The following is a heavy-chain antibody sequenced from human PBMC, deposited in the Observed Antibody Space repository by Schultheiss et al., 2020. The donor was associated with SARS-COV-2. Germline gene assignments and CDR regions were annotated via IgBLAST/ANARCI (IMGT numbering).Heavy chain of an antibody. J-gene: IGHJ6*03. CDR2: IWYDGSNK. V-gene: IGHV3-33*08. CDR1: GFTFSSYA. D-gene: IGHD2-2*01. CDR3: ARASDCSSTSCYHLSHYYYYYYMDV. Sequence: GGSLRLSCAASGFTFSSYAMSWVRQAPGKGLEWVAVIWYDGSNKYYADSVKGRFTISRDNSKNTLYLQMNSLRAEDTAVYYCARASDCSSTSCYHLSHYYYYYYMDVWCKGTTVTVSS.